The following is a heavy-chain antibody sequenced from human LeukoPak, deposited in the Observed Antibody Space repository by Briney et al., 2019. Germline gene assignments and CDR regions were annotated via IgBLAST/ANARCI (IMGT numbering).Heavy chain of an antibody. V-gene: IGHV3-48*02. D-gene: IGHD3-16*01. Sequence: GGSLRLSCAASGFTFSSYSMNWVRQAPGKGLEWVSYISSSSSTIYYADSVKGRFTISRDNAKNSLYLQMNSLRDEDTAVYYCARDLGNYDRGTSYFDHWGQGTLVTVSS. CDR3: ARDLGNYDRGTSYFDH. J-gene: IGHJ4*02. CDR1: GFTFSSYS. CDR2: ISSSSSTI.